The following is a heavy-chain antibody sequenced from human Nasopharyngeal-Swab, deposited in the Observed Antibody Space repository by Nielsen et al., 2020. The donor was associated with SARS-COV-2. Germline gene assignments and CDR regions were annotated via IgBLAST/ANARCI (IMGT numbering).Heavy chain of an antibody. V-gene: IGHV4-34*01. CDR3: ARGAPGY. Sequence: SETLSLTCAASGGSFSDYNWSWIRQPPGKGLEWIGNIYHSGRTNYNPSLKSRLAISIDTSKKQFSLKLSSVTAADTAVYYCARGAPGYWGQGTLVTVSS. CDR2: IYHSGRT. CDR1: GGSFSDYN. J-gene: IGHJ4*01.